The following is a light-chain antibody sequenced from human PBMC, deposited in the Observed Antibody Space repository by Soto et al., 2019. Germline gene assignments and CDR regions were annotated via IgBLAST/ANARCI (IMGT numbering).Light chain of an antibody. Sequence: DIVMTQSPDSLAVSLGERATINCKSSQSVLYSSNNKNYLAWYQQKPGQPPKLLIYWASTRECGVPDRFSGSGSGTDFTLTISSLQAEDVAVYYCQQYYSTPPTFGPGTKLDIK. CDR1: QSVLYSSNNKNY. CDR3: QQYYSTPPT. CDR2: WAS. J-gene: IGKJ3*01. V-gene: IGKV4-1*01.